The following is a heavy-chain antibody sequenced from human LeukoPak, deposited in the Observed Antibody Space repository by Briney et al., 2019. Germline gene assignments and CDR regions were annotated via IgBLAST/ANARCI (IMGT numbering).Heavy chain of an antibody. CDR2: IQNDGSNE. CDR1: GFTFSSYG. Sequence: GGSLRLSCAASGFTFSSYGMHWVRQAPGKGLEWVAYIQNDGSNEQYADSVKGRFSISRDSCKNIFYLQMNSLRAEDTAVYYCAKDRCSNGIGCYYYYMDVWGKGTTVTISS. V-gene: IGHV3-30*02. J-gene: IGHJ6*03. D-gene: IGHD2-8*01. CDR3: AKDRCSNGIGCYYYYMDV.